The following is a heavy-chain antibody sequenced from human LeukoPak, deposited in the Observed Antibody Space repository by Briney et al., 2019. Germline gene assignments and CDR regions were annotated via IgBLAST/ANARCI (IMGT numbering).Heavy chain of an antibody. CDR1: GFTFSSYE. J-gene: IGHJ4*02. D-gene: IGHD4-17*01. V-gene: IGHV3-48*03. CDR3: ARGPSHDYGDYGGY. Sequence: GGSLRLSCAASGFTFSSYEMNWVRQAPGKGLEWVSYISSSGSTIYYADSVKGRFTISRDNAKNSLYLQMNSLRAEDTAVYYCARGPSHDYGDYGGYWGQGTLVTVSS. CDR2: ISSSGSTI.